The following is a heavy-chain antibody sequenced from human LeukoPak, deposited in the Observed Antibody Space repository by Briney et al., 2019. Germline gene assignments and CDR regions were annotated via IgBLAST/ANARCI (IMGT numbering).Heavy chain of an antibody. J-gene: IGHJ4*02. V-gene: IGHV4-4*07. CDR2: IYTSGST. D-gene: IGHD1-20*01. CDR3: AREGAITVNLFDY. CDR1: GASISSYY. Sequence: SETLSLTCAVSGASISSYYWSWIRQPAGKGLEWIGHIYTSGSTNYNPSLKSRVTMSVDTSKNQFSLKLSSVTAADTAVYYCAREGAITVNLFDYWGQGTLVTVSS.